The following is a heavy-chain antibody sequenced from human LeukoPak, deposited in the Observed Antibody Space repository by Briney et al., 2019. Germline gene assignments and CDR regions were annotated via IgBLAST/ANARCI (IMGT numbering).Heavy chain of an antibody. CDR1: GFTFSDEG. J-gene: IGHJ3*02. CDR2: ISGSSSII. D-gene: IGHD3-22*01. V-gene: IGHV3-48*04. Sequence: PGGSLRLSCAASGFTFSDEGMHWVRQAPGKGLEWVSFISGSSSIIHYADSVKGRFTISRDNAKNSLYLQMNSLRAEDTAVYYCARSGTTYYYDSGSRIWGQGTMVTVSS. CDR3: ARSGTTYYYDSGSRI.